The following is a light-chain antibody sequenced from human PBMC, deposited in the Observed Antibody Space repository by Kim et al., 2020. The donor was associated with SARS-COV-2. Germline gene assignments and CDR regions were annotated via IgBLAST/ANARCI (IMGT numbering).Light chain of an antibody. CDR1: KLGDNY. V-gene: IGLV3-1*01. CDR3: QALDSSTYV. CDR2: QDS. Sequence: SYELTQPPSVSVSPGQTASITCSGDKLGDNYACWYQQKPGQSPVLVIYQDSKRPSGIPERFSGSNSGNTATLTISGTQSMDVDDNYCQALDSSTYVFGTGTKVTVL. J-gene: IGLJ1*01.